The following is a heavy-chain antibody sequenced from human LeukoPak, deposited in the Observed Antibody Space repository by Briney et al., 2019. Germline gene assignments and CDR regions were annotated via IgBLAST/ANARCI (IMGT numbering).Heavy chain of an antibody. D-gene: IGHD4-17*01. CDR2: IKSKTDGGTT. CDR1: GFTFDDYA. V-gene: IGHV3-15*01. CDR3: TTEGWDYGDYVTLRRKFPPNDY. Sequence: GGSLRLSCAASGFTFDDYAMHWVRQAPGKGLEWVGRIKSKTDGGTTDYAAPVKGRFTISRDDSKNTLYLQMNSLKTEDTAVYYCTTEGWDYGDYVTLRRKFPPNDYWGQGTLVTVSS. J-gene: IGHJ4*02.